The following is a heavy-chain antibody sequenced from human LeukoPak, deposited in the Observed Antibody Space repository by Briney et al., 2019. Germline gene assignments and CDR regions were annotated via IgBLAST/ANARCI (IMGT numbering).Heavy chain of an antibody. J-gene: IGHJ6*03. CDR1: GGSISSHY. V-gene: IGHV4-59*11. Sequence: SETLSLTCTVSGGSISSHYWTWIRQSPVKGLEWIGDISNSGSTSYNPSLKSRVTISIDTSKNQFSLKLSSVTAADTAVYYCGRDALVGYFSYYYMDVWGKGTAVTVSS. CDR2: ISNSGST. D-gene: IGHD2-15*01. CDR3: GRDALVGYFSYYYMDV.